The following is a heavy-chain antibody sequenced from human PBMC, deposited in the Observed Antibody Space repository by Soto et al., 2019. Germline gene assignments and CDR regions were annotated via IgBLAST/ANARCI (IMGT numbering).Heavy chain of an antibody. J-gene: IGHJ4*02. CDR1: GYSFTAYG. CDR2: ISTAHSDI. CDR3: ARDLAYIREF. Sequence: QVQLVQSGAEVKKPGASVKVSCKASGYSFTAYGISWVQQAPGQGLEWMGWISTAHSDIGYAQKFQGRVTMTTDTSTSTAYMELRSLRSDDTAVYYCARDLAYIREFWGQGTLVTVSS. V-gene: IGHV1-18*01. D-gene: IGHD4-17*01.